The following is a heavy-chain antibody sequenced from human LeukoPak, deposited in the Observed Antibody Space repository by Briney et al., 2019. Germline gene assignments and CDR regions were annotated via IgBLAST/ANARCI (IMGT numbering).Heavy chain of an antibody. Sequence: GGSLRLSCAASGFTFSNYAMEWVRQAPGKGLEWVALISYDGKHKYYADSMKGRFTISRDNAKRSLYLQIESLRDDDTAVYHCALSSIHKDYYFGMDVWGQGTTVTVSS. D-gene: IGHD2-2*01. CDR2: ISYDGKHK. J-gene: IGHJ6*02. CDR3: ALSSIHKDYYFGMDV. V-gene: IGHV3-30*04. CDR1: GFTFSNYA.